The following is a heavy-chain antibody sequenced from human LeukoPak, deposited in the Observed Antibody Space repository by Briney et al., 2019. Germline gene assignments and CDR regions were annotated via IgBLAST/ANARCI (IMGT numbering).Heavy chain of an antibody. J-gene: IGHJ4*02. CDR3: AKDYSYGYSFFDY. D-gene: IGHD5-18*01. Sequence: SLRLSCAASGFTFSSYSMNWVRQAPGKGLEWVSGISWNSGSIGYADSVKGRFTISRDNAKNSLYLQMNSLRAEDTALYYCAKDYSYGYSFFDYWGQGTLVTVSS. CDR1: GFTFSSYS. CDR2: ISWNSGSI. V-gene: IGHV3-9*01.